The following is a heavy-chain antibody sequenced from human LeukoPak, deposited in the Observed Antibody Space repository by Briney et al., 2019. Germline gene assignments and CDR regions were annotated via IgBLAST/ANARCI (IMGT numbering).Heavy chain of an antibody. CDR1: GFTFSSYS. D-gene: IGHD5-12*01. CDR2: ISSSSSTI. CDR3: ARAEGYGAIDY. Sequence: PGGSLRLSCAASGFTFSSYSMNWVRQAPGKGLEWVSYISSSSSTIYYADSVKGRFTISRDNAKNSLYLQMNSLRAEDTALYYCARAEGYGAIDYWGQGTLVIVSS. J-gene: IGHJ4*02. V-gene: IGHV3-48*04.